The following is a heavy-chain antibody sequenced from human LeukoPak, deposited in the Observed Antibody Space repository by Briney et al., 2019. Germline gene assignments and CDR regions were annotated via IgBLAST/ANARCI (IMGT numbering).Heavy chain of an antibody. V-gene: IGHV3-23*01. D-gene: IGHD2-15*01. CDR3: AIFQISTRWPEYFQH. J-gene: IGHJ1*01. CDR2: ISGSGGST. Sequence: GGSLRLSCAASGFTFSSYVMHWVRQAPGKGLEWVSAISGSGGSTDYADSVKGRFTISRDNSKNTLYLQMNSLRAEDTAIYYCAIFQISTRWPEYFQHWGQGTLVTVSS. CDR1: GFTFSSYV.